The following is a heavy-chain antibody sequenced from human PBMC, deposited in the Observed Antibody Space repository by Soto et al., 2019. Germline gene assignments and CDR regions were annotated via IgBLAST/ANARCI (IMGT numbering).Heavy chain of an antibody. CDR2: INADNGNT. J-gene: IGHJ4*02. D-gene: IGHD1-26*01. V-gene: IGHV1-3*01. Sequence: ASVKVSCKASGYTFSGSVMHWVRQATGQRLEWMGWINADNGNTKYSQKSQDRVTLTRDTSASTAYMELSSLRAEDTAVYFCAKSGPTNYFDSWGQGSLVTVSS. CDR3: AKSGPTNYFDS. CDR1: GYTFSGSV.